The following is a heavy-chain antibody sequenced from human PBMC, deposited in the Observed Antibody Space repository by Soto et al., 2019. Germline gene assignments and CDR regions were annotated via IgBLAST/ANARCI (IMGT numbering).Heavy chain of an antibody. D-gene: IGHD3-10*01. CDR1: GGSISSGGYY. V-gene: IGHV4-31*03. J-gene: IGHJ5*02. CDR2: IYYSGST. CDR3: ARVLHPSYGSGSYLVTPRGWFDP. Sequence: TLSLTCTVSGGSISSGGYYWSWIRQHPGKGLEWIGYIYYSGSTYYNPSLKSRVTISVDTSKNQFSLKLSSVTAADTAVYYCARVLHPSYGSGSYLVTPRGWFDPWGQGTLVTV.